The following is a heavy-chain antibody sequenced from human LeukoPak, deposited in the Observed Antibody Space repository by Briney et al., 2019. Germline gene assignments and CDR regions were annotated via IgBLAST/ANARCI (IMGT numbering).Heavy chain of an antibody. J-gene: IGHJ5*02. CDR3: ARATYDDILTGYYTRWFDP. CDR1: GGSFTGYY. D-gene: IGHD3-9*01. CDR2: INHSGST. V-gene: IGHV4-34*01. Sequence: SSEPLSLTCAVYGGSFTGYYWSWIRQPPGEGLEWIGEINHSGSTNYDPSLKSRVTISVDTSKNQFSLKLSSVTAADTAVYYCARATYDDILTGYYTRWFDPWGQGTLVTVSS.